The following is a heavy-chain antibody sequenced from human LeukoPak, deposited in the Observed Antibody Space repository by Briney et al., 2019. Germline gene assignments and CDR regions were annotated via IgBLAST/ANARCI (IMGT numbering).Heavy chain of an antibody. Sequence: GGSLRLSCAASGFTFSSYGMHWVRQAPGKGLEWVAVIWYDGSNKYYADSVKGRFTISRDNSKNTLYLQMNSLRAEDTAVYYCARDGRALRYFDWLVPPFDYWGQGTLVTVSS. CDR3: ARDGRALRYFDWLVPPFDY. CDR2: IWYDGSNK. CDR1: GFTFSSYG. D-gene: IGHD3-9*01. V-gene: IGHV3-33*01. J-gene: IGHJ4*02.